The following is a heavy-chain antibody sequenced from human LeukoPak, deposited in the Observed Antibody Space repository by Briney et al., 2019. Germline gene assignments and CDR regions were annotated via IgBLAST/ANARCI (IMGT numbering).Heavy chain of an antibody. CDR3: ATLSSGYTDAIDY. CDR2: IYTSGST. CDR1: GGSISSYY. D-gene: IGHD3-22*01. J-gene: IGHJ4*02. Sequence: MSSETLSPTCSVSGGSISSYYWSWIRQPPGKGLEWIGRIYTSGSTNYNPSLKSRVTISVDTSKNQFSLKLSSVTAADTAVYYCATLSSGYTDAIDYWGQGTLVTVSS. V-gene: IGHV4-4*08.